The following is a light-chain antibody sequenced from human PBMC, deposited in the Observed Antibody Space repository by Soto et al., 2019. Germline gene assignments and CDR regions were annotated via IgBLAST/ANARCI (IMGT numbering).Light chain of an antibody. J-gene: IGLJ1*01. V-gene: IGLV2-8*01. Sequence: QSALTQPPSASGSPGQSVTISCTGANSDVGSYDYVSWYQQHPGKAPKLIIYEVTKRPSGVPDRFSGSKSGNTASLTVSGLQAEDEADYYCSSYAGTNTRDLFGSGTKLTVL. CDR1: NSDVGSYDY. CDR2: EVT. CDR3: SSYAGTNTRDL.